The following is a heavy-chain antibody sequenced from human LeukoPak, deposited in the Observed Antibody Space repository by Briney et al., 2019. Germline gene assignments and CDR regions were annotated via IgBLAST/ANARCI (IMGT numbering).Heavy chain of an antibody. CDR2: IVSSGGNT. CDR3: ARASRVTSSGWYENDY. V-gene: IGHV3-23*01. Sequence: GGSLRLSCAGSGFTFSNYAMSWVRQAPGKGLEWVSSIVSSGGNTFYADSVKGRFTISRDNSKNTLYLQMNSLRAEDTAVYYCARASRVTSSGWYENDYWGQGTLVTVSS. D-gene: IGHD6-19*01. CDR1: GFTFSNYA. J-gene: IGHJ4*02.